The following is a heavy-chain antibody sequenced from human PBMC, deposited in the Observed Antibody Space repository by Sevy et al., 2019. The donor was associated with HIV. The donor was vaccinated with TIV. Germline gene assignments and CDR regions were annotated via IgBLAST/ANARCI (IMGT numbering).Heavy chain of an antibody. CDR1: GGSISSYY. CDR3: AREPPDYDFWSGYYFGSPNYYYGMDV. V-gene: IGHV4-4*07. D-gene: IGHD3-3*01. CDR2: IYTSGST. J-gene: IGHJ6*02. Sequence: SETLSLTCTVSGGSISSYYWSWIRQHAGKGLEWIGRIYTSGSTNYNPSLKSRVTMSVDTSKNQFSLKLSSVTAADTAVYYCAREPPDYDFWSGYYFGSPNYYYGMDVWGQGTTVTVSS.